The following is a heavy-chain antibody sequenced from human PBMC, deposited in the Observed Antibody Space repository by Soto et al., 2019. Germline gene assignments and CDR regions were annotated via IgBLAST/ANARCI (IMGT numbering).Heavy chain of an antibody. D-gene: IGHD2-2*01. CDR1: RFTFSDFY. Sequence: QVQLVESGGDLVRPGGSLRLSCAASRFTFSDFYMSWIRQAPGKGLEWVSSISGTGFTTYYADSVQGRFTISRDNAKKSLYLQMTTLKAEDTAIYYCATSSSANAPFHYWGQGTLVTVSS. J-gene: IGHJ4*02. CDR3: ATSSSANAPFHY. V-gene: IGHV3-11*01. CDR2: ISGTGFTT.